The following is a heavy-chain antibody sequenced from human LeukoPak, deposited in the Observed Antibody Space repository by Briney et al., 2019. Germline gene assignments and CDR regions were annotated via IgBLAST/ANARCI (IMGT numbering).Heavy chain of an antibody. CDR2: ISGSGGSA. V-gene: IGHV3-23*01. D-gene: IGHD6-19*01. CDR1: GFTLSSFE. CDR3: AKTGYSSGWYRIWDY. J-gene: IGHJ4*02. Sequence: GGSLRLSCAASGFTLSSFEMSWVRQAPGKGLEWVSAISGSGGSAYYADSVKGRFTISRDNSRNSLCLQMNSLRAEDTALYYCAKTGYSSGWYRIWDYWGQGTLVTVSS.